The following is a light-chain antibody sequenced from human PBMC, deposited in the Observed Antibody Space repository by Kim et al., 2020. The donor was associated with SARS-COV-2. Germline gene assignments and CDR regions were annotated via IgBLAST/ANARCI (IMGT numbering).Light chain of an antibody. Sequence: GQSGTSSCTGTSSDIGGYNYGSGYQQHPGKAPKLMICDVSKRPSGVPDRFSGSKSGDTASLTISGLQAEDEADYYCCSYAGSYIWVFGGGTKLTVL. CDR3: CSYAGSYIWV. CDR1: SSDIGGYNY. CDR2: DVS. V-gene: IGLV2-11*01. J-gene: IGLJ3*02.